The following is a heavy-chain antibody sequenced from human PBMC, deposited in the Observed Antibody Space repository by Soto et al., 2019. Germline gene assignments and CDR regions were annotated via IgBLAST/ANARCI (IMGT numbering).Heavy chain of an antibody. CDR3: ARDSSVAAPGFDP. J-gene: IGHJ5*02. D-gene: IGHD6-19*01. Sequence: SVKVSCKASGGTFSSYAISWVRQAPGQGLEWMGGIIPIFGTANYTQKFQGRVTITADESTSTAYMELSSLRSEDTAVYYCARDSSVAAPGFDPWGQGTLVTVSS. CDR2: IIPIFGTA. CDR1: GGTFSSYA. V-gene: IGHV1-69*13.